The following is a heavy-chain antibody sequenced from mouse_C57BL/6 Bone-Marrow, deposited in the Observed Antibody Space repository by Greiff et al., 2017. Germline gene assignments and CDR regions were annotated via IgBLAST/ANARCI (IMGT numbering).Heavy chain of an antibody. CDR3: ADDGYCWYFDV. CDR1: GYTFTSYW. CDR2: IDPTGGYT. J-gene: IGHJ1*01. Sequence: QVQLQQPGAELVMPGASVKLSCKASGYTFTSYWMHWVKQRPGQGLEWIGEIDPTGGYTKYNQKFKSKATLTVDKSSSTAYMQLSSLTSEDSADYDCADDGYCWYFDVWGPGTTVTVSA. D-gene: IGHD2-3*01. V-gene: IGHV1-69*01.